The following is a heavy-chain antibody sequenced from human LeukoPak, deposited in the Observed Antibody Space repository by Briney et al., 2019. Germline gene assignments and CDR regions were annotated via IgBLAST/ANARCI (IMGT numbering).Heavy chain of an antibody. Sequence: AGGSLRLSCAASGFTLYRYWMSWVRQAPGKGLEGVANIKQDGGEKYYVDSVKGRFTISRDNAKNSLYLQMNSLRAEDTAVYYCAREPYSSSWYYYYYYGMDVWGQGTTVTVSS. V-gene: IGHV3-7*01. CDR2: IKQDGGEK. D-gene: IGHD6-13*01. CDR3: AREPYSSSWYYYYYYGMDV. CDR1: GFTLYRYW. J-gene: IGHJ6*02.